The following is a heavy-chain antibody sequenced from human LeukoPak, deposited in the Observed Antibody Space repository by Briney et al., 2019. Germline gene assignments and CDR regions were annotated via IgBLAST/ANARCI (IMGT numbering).Heavy chain of an antibody. J-gene: IGHJ4*02. Sequence: ASVKVSCKASGYTFTSYYMHWVRQAPGQGLEWMGIINPSGGSTSYAQKFQGRVTMTRDMSTSTVYMELSSLRSEDTAVYYCARESDDYYDSSGQSDYWGQGTLVTVSS. D-gene: IGHD3-22*01. CDR2: INPSGGST. V-gene: IGHV1-46*01. CDR1: GYTFTSYY. CDR3: ARESDDYYDSSGQSDY.